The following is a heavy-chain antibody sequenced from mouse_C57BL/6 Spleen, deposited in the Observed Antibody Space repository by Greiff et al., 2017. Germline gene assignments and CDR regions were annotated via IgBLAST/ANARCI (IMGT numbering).Heavy chain of an antibody. Sequence: DVKLQESGPGLVKPSQSLSLTCSVTGYSITSGYYWNWIRQFPGNKLEWMGYISYDGSNNYNPSLKNRISITRDTSKNQFFLKLNSVTTEDTATYYCAPRGDWDGFAYWGQGTLVTVSA. CDR3: APRGDWDGFAY. D-gene: IGHD4-1*01. CDR1: GYSITSGYY. CDR2: ISYDGSN. J-gene: IGHJ3*01. V-gene: IGHV3-6*01.